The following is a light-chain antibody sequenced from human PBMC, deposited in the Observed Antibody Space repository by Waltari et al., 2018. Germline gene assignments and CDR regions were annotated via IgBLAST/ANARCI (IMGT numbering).Light chain of an antibody. CDR2: GNS. CDR1: SSNIAYNT. Sequence: QSVLTQPPSASGTPGQTVTISCSGSSSNIAYNTVTWYQQFPGAAPKLLSYGNSQRPSGVPDRFSASQSGTSASLVISRLQSEDEGDYYCASWDDSLVGPGFGGGTRLTVL. CDR3: ASWDDSLVGPG. V-gene: IGLV1-44*01. J-gene: IGLJ2*01.